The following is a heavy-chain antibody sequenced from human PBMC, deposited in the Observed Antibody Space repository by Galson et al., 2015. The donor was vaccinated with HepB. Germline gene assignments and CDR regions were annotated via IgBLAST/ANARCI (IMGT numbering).Heavy chain of an antibody. V-gene: IGHV1-69*02. CDR2: IITILGIA. Sequence: SVKVSCKASGCTFSSYTISWVRQAPGQGLEWMGRIITILGIANYAQKFQGRVTTTTDKSTSTAYMELSSLRSEDTAVYYCASLAVGWDHDYWGQGTLVAVSS. CDR1: GCTFSSYT. D-gene: IGHD6-19*01. CDR3: ASLAVGWDHDY. J-gene: IGHJ4*02.